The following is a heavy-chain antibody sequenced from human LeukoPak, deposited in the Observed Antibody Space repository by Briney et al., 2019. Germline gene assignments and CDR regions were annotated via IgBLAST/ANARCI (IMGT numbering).Heavy chain of an antibody. CDR2: IYHSGST. D-gene: IGHD3-22*01. CDR3: ARDLESYYDSSGYYGQSSWFDP. CDR1: GYSISSAYY. Sequence: PSETLSLTCAVSGYSISSAYYWGWIRQPPGKGLEWIGTIYHSGSTYYNPSLKSRVTISVDTSKNQFSLKLSSVTAADTAVYYCARDLESYYDSSGYYGQSSWFDPWGQGTLVTVSS. V-gene: IGHV4-38-2*02. J-gene: IGHJ5*02.